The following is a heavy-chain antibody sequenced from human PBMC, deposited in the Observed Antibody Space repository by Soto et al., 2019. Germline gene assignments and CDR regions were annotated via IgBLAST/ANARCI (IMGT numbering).Heavy chain of an antibody. D-gene: IGHD1-26*01. CDR1: GYSFTNFW. Sequence: ETLSLTCQGSGYSFTNFWIGWVRQMPGKGLEWMGIIYPGASDTRYSPSFQGQVTISADKSISTAYLQWSSLKASDTAMYYGARLREGEVGTTTGFCDYWGQGTLVTVSS. CDR2: IYPGASDT. V-gene: IGHV5-51*01. CDR3: ARLREGEVGTTTGFCDY. J-gene: IGHJ4*02.